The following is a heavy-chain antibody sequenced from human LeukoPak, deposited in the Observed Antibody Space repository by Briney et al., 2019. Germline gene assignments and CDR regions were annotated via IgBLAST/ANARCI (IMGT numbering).Heavy chain of an antibody. Sequence: GGTLRLSCAASGFTFSNYAMSWVRQAPGKGLEWVSAISGSGDNTYYADSVKGRFTVSRDNSKNTLYVQMKSLRAEDTAIYYCAKDFVVVPGNVNYFNSWGQGTLVTVSS. V-gene: IGHV3-23*01. CDR2: ISGSGDNT. J-gene: IGHJ4*02. CDR1: GFTFSNYA. CDR3: AKDFVVVPGNVNYFNS. D-gene: IGHD2-21*02.